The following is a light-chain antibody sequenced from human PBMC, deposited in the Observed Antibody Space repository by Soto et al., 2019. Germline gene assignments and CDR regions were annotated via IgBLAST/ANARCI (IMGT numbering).Light chain of an antibody. CDR1: SSNIGSNT. V-gene: IGLV1-44*01. CDR3: AVWDDRRNGYV. Sequence: QSVLTQPPSASGTPGQRVTISCSGSSSNIGSNTVNWYQHLPGAAPKLLIQSNDQRPSGVPDRLSGAQSGTSASLAISGLQSEDEADYYCAVWDDRRNGYVFGTGTKLTVL. CDR2: SND. J-gene: IGLJ1*01.